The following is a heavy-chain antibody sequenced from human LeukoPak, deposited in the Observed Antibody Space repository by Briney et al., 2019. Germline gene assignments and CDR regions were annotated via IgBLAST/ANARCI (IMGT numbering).Heavy chain of an antibody. Sequence: SETLSLTCTVSGGSISSYYWSWIRQPPGKGLEWIGYIYYSGSTNYNPSLKSRVTISVDTSKNQFSLKLSSVTAADTAAYYCVRVLSPADTDYWGQGTLVTVSS. CDR2: IYYSGST. CDR3: VRVLSPADTDY. CDR1: GGSISSYY. V-gene: IGHV4-59*01. D-gene: IGHD6-25*01. J-gene: IGHJ4*02.